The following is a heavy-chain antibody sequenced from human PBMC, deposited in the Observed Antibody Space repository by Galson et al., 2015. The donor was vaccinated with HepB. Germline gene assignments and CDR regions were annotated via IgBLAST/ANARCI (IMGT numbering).Heavy chain of an antibody. CDR1: GFTSNNYA. Sequence: SLRLSCAASGFTSNNYAMHWVRQAPGKGLEWVAVISSQGNNKYCAESVKGRFTISRDNSKNTLNMEMKSLRPEDTAVYFCARDGGPTTGDAFDVWGQGTLVTVSS. CDR2: ISSQGNNK. CDR3: ARDGGPTTGDAFDV. V-gene: IGHV3-30-3*01. D-gene: IGHD4-17*01. J-gene: IGHJ3*01.